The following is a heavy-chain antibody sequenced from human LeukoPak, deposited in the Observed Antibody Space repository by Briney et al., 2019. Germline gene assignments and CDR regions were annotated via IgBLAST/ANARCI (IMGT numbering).Heavy chain of an antibody. D-gene: IGHD4/OR15-4a*01. V-gene: IGHV3-48*04. CDR3: ARDRDVDYGNDGFDI. J-gene: IGHJ3*02. CDR2: ISASGQTI. Sequence: PGGSLRLSCAASGFTFSSYSMNWVRHAPGKGLEWVSYISASGQTIYYADSVRGRFTISRDNAKNSLYLQMNSLGAEDTAVYHCARDRDVDYGNDGFDIWGQGTTVTVSS. CDR1: GFTFSSYS.